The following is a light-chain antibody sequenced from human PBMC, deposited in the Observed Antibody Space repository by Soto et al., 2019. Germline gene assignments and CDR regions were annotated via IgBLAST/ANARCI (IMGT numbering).Light chain of an antibody. CDR2: SAS. V-gene: IGKV1D-12*01. CDR3: QQTHSFPIP. CDR1: QGISNW. Sequence: SASSVSVYVRDRVAITCRASQGISNWLAWYRQKPGKAPDLLISSASSLQSGVPSRFSGSGSGTDFTLTISSLQPEDFAIYYCQQTHSFPIPFGQVTRLEI. J-gene: IGKJ5*01.